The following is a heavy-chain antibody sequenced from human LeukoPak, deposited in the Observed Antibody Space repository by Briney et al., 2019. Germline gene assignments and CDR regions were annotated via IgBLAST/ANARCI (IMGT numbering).Heavy chain of an antibody. CDR3: ARESDYYDSGYYYMDV. D-gene: IGHD3-22*01. J-gene: IGHJ6*03. V-gene: IGHV4-39*07. CDR2: IYYSGST. Sequence: PSETLSLTCTVSGGSISSSSYYWGWIRQPPGKGLEWIGSIYYSGSTYYNPSLKSRVTISVDTSKNQFSLKLSSVTAADTAVYYCARESDYYDSGYYYMDVWGKGTTVTVSS. CDR1: GGSISSSSYY.